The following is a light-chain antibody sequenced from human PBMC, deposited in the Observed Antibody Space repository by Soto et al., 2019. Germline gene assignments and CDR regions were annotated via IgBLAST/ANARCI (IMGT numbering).Light chain of an antibody. CDR1: STYFVSYNR. CDR3: SLYTSENLYV. J-gene: IGLJ1*01. CDR2: EAS. Sequence: TQPPSVTGSPGQAVTISCTGTSTYFVSYNRVSWYQQPPGTAPKPIIYEASNRPSGVPDRFSGSKSGKTASLTISGIQAADEADYYCSLYTSENLYVFGTGINVPV. V-gene: IGLV2-18*01.